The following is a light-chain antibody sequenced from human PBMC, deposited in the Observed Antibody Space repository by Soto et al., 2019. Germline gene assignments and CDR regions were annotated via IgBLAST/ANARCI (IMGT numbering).Light chain of an antibody. V-gene: IGKV4-1*01. CDR1: QSXXYSSNNKNY. Sequence: DIVMTXXPDXXXXSLXXXATXXXXXSQSXXYSSNNKNYLAWYQQKPGQPPKLLIYWASNRVSGVPDRFSGSGSGTDFTLSISSLQAEDVAVYYCQQYYSTPLTFGGGTKVEIK. J-gene: IGKJ4*01. CDR3: QQYYSTPLT. CDR2: WAS.